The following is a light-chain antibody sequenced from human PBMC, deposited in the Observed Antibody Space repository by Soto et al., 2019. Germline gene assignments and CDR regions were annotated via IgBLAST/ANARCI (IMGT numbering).Light chain of an antibody. CDR1: SSDVGSYNL. Sequence: QSALTQPASVSGSPGQSITISCTGTSSDVGSYNLVSWYQQHPGKAPILMIYEGSKRPSGVSNRFSGSKSGNTACLTISGLQAEDEADYYCCSYAGSSTFVVFGGGTKLTVL. CDR2: EGS. CDR3: CSYAGSSTFVV. V-gene: IGLV2-23*03. J-gene: IGLJ2*01.